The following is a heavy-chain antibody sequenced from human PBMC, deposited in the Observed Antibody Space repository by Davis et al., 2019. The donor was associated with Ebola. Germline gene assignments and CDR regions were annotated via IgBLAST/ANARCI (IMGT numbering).Heavy chain of an antibody. CDR2: ISYDGSNK. Sequence: GGSLRLSCAASGFTFSSYAMHWVRQAPGKGLEWVAVISYDGSNKYYADSVKGRFTISRDNSKNTLYLQMSSLRAEDTAVYYCAKGGEGHEAPWGQGTTVTVSS. D-gene: IGHD3-16*01. CDR3: AKGGEGHEAP. V-gene: IGHV3-30-3*01. CDR1: GFTFSSYA. J-gene: IGHJ6*02.